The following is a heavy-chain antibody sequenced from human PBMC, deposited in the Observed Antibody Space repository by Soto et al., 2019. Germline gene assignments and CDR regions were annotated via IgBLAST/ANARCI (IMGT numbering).Heavy chain of an antibody. V-gene: IGHV3-21*01. D-gene: IGHD3-3*01. CDR1: GFTFSSYS. CDR3: ARAYDFWSGPAFDY. CDR2: ISSSSYI. Sequence: GGALRLSCAASGFTFSSYSINWGRQAPGKGLEWVSSISSSSYIYYADSVKGRFTISRDNAKNSLYLQMNSLRAEDTAVYYCARAYDFWSGPAFDYWGQGTLVTAPQ. J-gene: IGHJ4*02.